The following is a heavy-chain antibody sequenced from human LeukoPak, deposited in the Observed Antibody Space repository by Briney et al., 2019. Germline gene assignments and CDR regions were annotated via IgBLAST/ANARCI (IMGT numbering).Heavy chain of an antibody. J-gene: IGHJ4*02. CDR3: ARASLGGMATKFGGEDFDY. Sequence: ASVKVSCKASGYTFTGYYMHWVRQAPGQGLEWMGWINPNSGGTNYAQKFQGWVTMTRDTSISTAYMELSRLRSDDTAVYYCARASLGGMATKFGGEDFDYWGQGTLVTVSS. D-gene: IGHD5-24*01. V-gene: IGHV1-2*04. CDR2: INPNSGGT. CDR1: GYTFTGYY.